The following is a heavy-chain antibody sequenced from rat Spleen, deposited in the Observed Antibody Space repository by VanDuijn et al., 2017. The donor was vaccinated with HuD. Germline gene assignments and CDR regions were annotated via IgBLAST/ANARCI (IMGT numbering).Heavy chain of an antibody. J-gene: IGHJ2*01. CDR2: ISYDGSTT. CDR3: ARSVFDY. V-gene: IGHV5-29*01. CDR1: GFTFNNYW. Sequence: EVQLVESGGGLVQPGRSLKLSCVASGFTFNNYWMTWVRQAPKKGLEWVATISYDGSTTYYRDSVKGRFTISRDNAKSTLYLQMDSLRSEDTATYYCARSVFDYWGQGVMVTVSS.